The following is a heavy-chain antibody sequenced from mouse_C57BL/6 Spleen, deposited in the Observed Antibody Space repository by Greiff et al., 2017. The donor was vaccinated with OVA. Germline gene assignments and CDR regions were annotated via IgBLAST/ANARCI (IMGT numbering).Heavy chain of an antibody. D-gene: IGHD3-3*01. CDR1: GFTFSAYY. V-gene: IGHV5-12*01. J-gene: IGHJ1*03. Sequence: EVKLMESGGGLVQPGGSLKLSCAASGFTFSAYYMYWVRQTQEKRLEWVAYISNGGGSPYYTDTVQGSFTISRDNAKNTIYLHMSRLKSEDAAMYSCKRRGHLHWYFDVWGTGTTVTVAA. CDR2: ISNGGGSP. CDR3: KRRGHLHWYFDV.